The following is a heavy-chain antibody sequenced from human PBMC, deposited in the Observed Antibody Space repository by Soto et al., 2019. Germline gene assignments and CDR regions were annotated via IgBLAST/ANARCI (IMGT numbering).Heavy chain of an antibody. CDR2: IYSGGST. CDR1: GFTVSSNY. D-gene: IGHD6-25*01. Sequence: EVQLVESGGGLIQPGGSLRLSCAASGFTVSSNYMTWVRQAPGKGLEWVSAIYSGGSTYYADSVKGRFTISRDNSKNTLYRQMNSLRAEDTAVYYCARARSTAAGRFDYWGRGTLVTVSS. V-gene: IGHV3-53*01. J-gene: IGHJ4*02. CDR3: ARARSTAAGRFDY.